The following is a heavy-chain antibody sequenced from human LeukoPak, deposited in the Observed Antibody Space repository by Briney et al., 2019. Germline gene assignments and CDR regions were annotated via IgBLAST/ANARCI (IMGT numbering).Heavy chain of an antibody. V-gene: IGHV4-34*01. CDR2: INPSGST. D-gene: IGHD3-22*01. Sequence: SETLSLTCAVYGGSFSGYHWTWIRQSPGKGLEWIGDINPSGSTYYNPSLKSLLTISVDTSKNQFSLKLRSVTAADTAVYYCARGRHDITMIVVVMTSVSYYLDVWGKGTTVTVS. CDR3: ARGRHDITMIVVVMTSVSYYLDV. J-gene: IGHJ6*03. CDR1: GGSFSGYH.